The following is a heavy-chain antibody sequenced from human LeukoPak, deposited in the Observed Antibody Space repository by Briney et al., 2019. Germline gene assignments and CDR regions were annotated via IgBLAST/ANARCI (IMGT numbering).Heavy chain of an antibody. V-gene: IGHV3-53*01. J-gene: IGHJ4*02. CDR2: LYSGGST. CDR3: ARYHTALNY. D-gene: IGHD5-18*01. Sequence: PGGSLRLSCAASGFTFSNAWMTWVRQAPGKGLEWVSVLYSGGSTYYADSVKGRFTISRDNSKNTLYLQMNNLRVEDTAVYYCARYHTALNYWGQGTLVTASS. CDR1: GFTFSNAW.